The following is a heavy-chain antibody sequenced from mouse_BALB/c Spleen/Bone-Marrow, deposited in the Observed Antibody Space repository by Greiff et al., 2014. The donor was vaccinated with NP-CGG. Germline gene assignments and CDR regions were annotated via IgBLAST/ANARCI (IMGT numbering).Heavy chain of an antibody. CDR3: ASYYYGSSSFAY. V-gene: IGHV14-3*02. J-gene: IGHJ3*01. Sequence: EVQLQQPGAELVKPGASVKLSCTASGFNIKDTYMHWVKQRPEQGLEWIGRIDPANGNTKYDPKFQGKATITADTSSNTAYLQLSSLTSEDTAVYYCASYYYGSSSFAYWGQGTLVTVPA. D-gene: IGHD1-1*01. CDR1: GFNIKDTY. CDR2: IDPANGNT.